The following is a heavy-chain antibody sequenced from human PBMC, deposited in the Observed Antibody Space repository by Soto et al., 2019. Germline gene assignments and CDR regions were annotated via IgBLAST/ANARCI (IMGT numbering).Heavy chain of an antibody. CDR3: ARHQAGMGVDY. D-gene: IGHD6-13*01. J-gene: IGHJ4*02. V-gene: IGHV4-59*01. Sequence: SETLSLTCTVSGGSISSYYWSWIRQPPGKGLEWIGHTSNSGSTTYNPSLKSRVTISVDTSKNQFSLKLSSVTAADTAVYYCARHQAGMGVDYWGQGTLVTVSS. CDR2: TSNSGST. CDR1: GGSISSYY.